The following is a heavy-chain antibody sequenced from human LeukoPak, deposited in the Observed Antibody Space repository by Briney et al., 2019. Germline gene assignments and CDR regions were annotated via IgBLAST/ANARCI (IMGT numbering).Heavy chain of an antibody. CDR1: GYTFTGYY. CDR2: INPNSGGT. J-gene: IGHJ4*02. V-gene: IGHV1-2*02. CDR3: ARTPGYYGSGSYRPVYFDY. Sequence: ASVKVSCKASGYTFTGYYMHWVRQAPGQGLEWMGWINPNSGGTNYAQKFQGRVTMTRDTSISTAYMELSRLRSDDTAVYYCARTPGYYGSGSYRPVYFDYWGQGTLVTVSS. D-gene: IGHD3-10*01.